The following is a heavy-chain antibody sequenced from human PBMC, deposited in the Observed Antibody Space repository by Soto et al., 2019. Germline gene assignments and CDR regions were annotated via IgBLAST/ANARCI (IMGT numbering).Heavy chain of an antibody. Sequence: QVQLVESGGGVVQPGRSLRLSCAASGFTFSSYAMHWVRQAPGKGLEWVAVISYDGSNKYYADSVKGRFTISRDNSKNTLYLQMNSLRAEDTAVYYCARGSGDILTHRFVPWGQGTLVTVSS. CDR3: ARGSGDILTHRFVP. CDR2: ISYDGSNK. J-gene: IGHJ5*02. CDR1: GFTFSSYA. V-gene: IGHV3-30-3*01. D-gene: IGHD3-9*01.